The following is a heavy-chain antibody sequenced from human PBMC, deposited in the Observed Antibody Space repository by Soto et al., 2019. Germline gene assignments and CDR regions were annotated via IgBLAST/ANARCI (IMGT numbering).Heavy chain of an antibody. J-gene: IGHJ5*02. V-gene: IGHV4-4*07. CDR2: IYTSGST. CDR1: GGSISSYY. CDR3: AREVTIFGVVPRWFDP. Sequence: PSETLSLTCTVSGGSISSYYWSWIRQPAGKGLEWIGRIYTSGSTNHNPSLKSRVTMSVDTSKNQFSLKLSSVTAADTAVYYCAREVTIFGVVPRWFDPWGQGTLVTVPS. D-gene: IGHD3-3*01.